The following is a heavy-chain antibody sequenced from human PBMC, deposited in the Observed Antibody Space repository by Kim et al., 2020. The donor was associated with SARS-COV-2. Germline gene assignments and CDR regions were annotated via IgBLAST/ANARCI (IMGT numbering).Heavy chain of an antibody. V-gene: IGHV3-49*03. CDR2: IRSKAYGGTT. CDR3: TFYCSGGSCYLDYYYYGMDV. Sequence: GGSLRLSCTASGFTFGDYAMSWFRQAPGKGLEWVGFIRSKAYGGTTEYAASVKGRFTISRDDSKSIAYLQMNSLKTEDTAVYYCTFYCSGGSCYLDYYYYGMDVWGQGTTVTVSS. CDR1: GFTFGDYA. J-gene: IGHJ6*02. D-gene: IGHD2-15*01.